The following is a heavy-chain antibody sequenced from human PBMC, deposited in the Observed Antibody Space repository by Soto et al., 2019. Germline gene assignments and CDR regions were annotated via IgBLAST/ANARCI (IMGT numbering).Heavy chain of an antibody. Sequence: PGGSLRLSCAASGFTFSSYAMHWVRQAPGKGLEWVAVISYDGSNKYYADSVKGRFTISRDNSKNTLYLKMNSLRAEDTAVYYCARGLAAAGNTHDAFDSWGQGTMVTVSS. CDR1: GFTFSSYA. CDR2: ISYDGSNK. D-gene: IGHD6-13*01. V-gene: IGHV3-30-3*01. J-gene: IGHJ3*02. CDR3: ARGLAAAGNTHDAFDS.